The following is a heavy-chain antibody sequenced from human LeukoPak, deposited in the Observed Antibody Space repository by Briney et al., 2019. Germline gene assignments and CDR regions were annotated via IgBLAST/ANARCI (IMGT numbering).Heavy chain of an antibody. J-gene: IGHJ6*03. CDR3: ANSPKRGYSYGSFDYYYHYMDV. V-gene: IGHV3-23*01. Sequence: PGGSLRLSCAASGFTFSSYAMSWVRQAPGKGLEWVSAISGSGGSTYYADSVKGRFTISRDNSKNTLYLQMNSLRAEDTAVYYCANSPKRGYSYGSFDYYYHYMDVWGKGTTVTVSS. D-gene: IGHD5-18*01. CDR1: GFTFSSYA. CDR2: ISGSGGST.